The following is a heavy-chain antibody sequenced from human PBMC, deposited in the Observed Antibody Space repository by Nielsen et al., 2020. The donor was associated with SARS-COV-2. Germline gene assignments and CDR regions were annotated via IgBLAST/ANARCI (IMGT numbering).Heavy chain of an antibody. J-gene: IGHJ5*02. CDR3: ARVVLWFGELSTEYNWFEP. CDR2: ISAYNGNT. D-gene: IGHD3-10*01. V-gene: IGHV1-18*01. CDR1: GYTFTSYG. Sequence: ASVKVSCKASGYTFTSYGISWVRQAPGQGLEWMGWISAYNGNTNYAQKLQGRVTMTTDTSTSTAYMELRSLRSDDTAVYYCARVVLWFGELSTEYNWFEPWGQGTLVTVSS.